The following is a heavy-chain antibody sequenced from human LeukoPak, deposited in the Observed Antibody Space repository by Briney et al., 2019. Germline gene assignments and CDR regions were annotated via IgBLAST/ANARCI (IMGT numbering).Heavy chain of an antibody. Sequence: ASVNVSCKPSVYTFTGYYMHWVRQAPGQGLEWMGWINPNGGGTNYAQKFQGRVTLTRDTSINTAYMDVSRLESDDTAVYYCARENNSGWYRKAAFDYWGQGTLVTVTS. CDR2: INPNGGGT. J-gene: IGHJ4*02. CDR3: ARENNSGWYRKAAFDY. V-gene: IGHV1-2*02. D-gene: IGHD6-19*01. CDR1: VYTFTGYY.